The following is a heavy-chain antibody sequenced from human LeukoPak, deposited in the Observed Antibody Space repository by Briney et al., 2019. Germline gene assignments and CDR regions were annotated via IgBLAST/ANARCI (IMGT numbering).Heavy chain of an antibody. D-gene: IGHD3-9*01. Sequence: ASVKVTCKASGYTFTIYAMHWVRQAPGQRLEWMGWINAGNGNTKYSQKFQGRVTITRDTSASTAYMELSSLRSEDTAVYYCARSYYDILTVTTYYYGMDVWGQGTTVTVSS. J-gene: IGHJ6*02. CDR3: ARSYYDILTVTTYYYGMDV. CDR2: INAGNGNT. V-gene: IGHV1-3*01. CDR1: GYTFTIYA.